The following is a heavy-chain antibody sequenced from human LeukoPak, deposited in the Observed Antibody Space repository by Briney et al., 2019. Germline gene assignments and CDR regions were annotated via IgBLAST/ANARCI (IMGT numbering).Heavy chain of an antibody. V-gene: IGHV4-39*01. CDR3: ARRSSSWYPGWFDP. CDR2: IYYSGST. D-gene: IGHD6-13*01. J-gene: IGHJ5*02. Sequence: SETLSLTCTVSGGSISSSSYYWGWIRQPPGKGLEWIGSIYYSGSTYYNPSLKSRVTISVDTSKNQFSLKLSSVTAADTAVYYCARRSSSWYPGWFDPWGQRTLVFVSS. CDR1: GGSISSSSYY.